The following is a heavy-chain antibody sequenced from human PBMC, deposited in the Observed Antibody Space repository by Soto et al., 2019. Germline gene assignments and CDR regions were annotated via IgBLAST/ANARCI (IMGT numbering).Heavy chain of an antibody. J-gene: IGHJ6*03. CDR2: TYYRSRWYN. CDR3: AGTTSLHWYYMDV. V-gene: IGHV6-1*01. CDR1: GDSVSSNSAA. D-gene: IGHD1-7*01. Sequence: QVQLQQSGPGLVKPSQTLSLTCAISGDSVSSNSAALNWIRQSPSGGLEWLGRTYYRSRWYNDYAVSVRSRITINPGTSKNQFSLHLNSVTPEDTAVYYCAGTTSLHWYYMDVWGKGTTVTVSS.